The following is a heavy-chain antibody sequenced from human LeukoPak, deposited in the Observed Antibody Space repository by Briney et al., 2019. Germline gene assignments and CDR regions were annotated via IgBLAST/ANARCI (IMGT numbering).Heavy chain of an antibody. CDR1: GFTFSTYA. V-gene: IGHV3-23*01. J-gene: IGHJ4*02. D-gene: IGHD3-10*01. Sequence: GGSLRLSCAASGFTFSTYAMTWVRLAPGKGLEWVSTISGSGGSTYYTESVKGRFTISRDNSKNTLYLQMNSLRGEDTAVYYCAKQWFGDSPADWGQGTLVTVSS. CDR2: ISGSGGST. CDR3: AKQWFGDSPAD.